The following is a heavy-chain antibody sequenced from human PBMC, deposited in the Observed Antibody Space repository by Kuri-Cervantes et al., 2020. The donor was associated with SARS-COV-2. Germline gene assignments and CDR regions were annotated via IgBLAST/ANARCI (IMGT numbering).Heavy chain of an antibody. V-gene: IGHV1-8*02. CDR3: ARGTTVVKVDI. J-gene: IGHJ3*02. CDR1: GYTFTSYY. D-gene: IGHD4-23*01. CDR2: MNPNSGNT. Sequence: ASVKVSCKASGYTFTSYYMHWVRQATGQGLEWMGWMNPNSGNTGYAQKFQGRVTMTRNTSISTAYMELSSLRSEDTAVYYCARGTTVVKVDICGQGTMVTVSS.